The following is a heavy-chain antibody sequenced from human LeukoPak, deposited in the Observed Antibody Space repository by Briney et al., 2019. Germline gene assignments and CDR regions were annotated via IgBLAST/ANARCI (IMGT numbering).Heavy chain of an antibody. CDR3: TRGAGWLIDY. J-gene: IGHJ4*02. CDR1: DDSISDYY. Sequence: SETLSLTCTVSDDSISDYYRGWIRQPPGKGLEWIGYIHNSGTSTYNLSLKSRVTISADTSKNQFSLKLDSMTTADTAVYYCTRGAGWLIDYWGQGILVTVSS. V-gene: IGHV4-59*01. D-gene: IGHD3-16*01. CDR2: IHNSGTS.